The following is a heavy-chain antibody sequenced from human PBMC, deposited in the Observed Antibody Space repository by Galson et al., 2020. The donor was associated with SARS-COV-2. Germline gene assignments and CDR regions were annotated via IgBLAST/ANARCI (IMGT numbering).Heavy chain of an antibody. CDR2: IYHSGST. CDR1: GYSISSGYY. CDR3: ARAGVVAASHGVDY. Sequence: SATLSLTCTVSGYSISSGYYWGWIRQPPGKGLAWIGSIYHSGSTYYNPSLKSRVTISVDTSKNQFSLKLSSVTAADTAVYYCARAGVVAASHGVDYWGQGTLVTVSS. J-gene: IGHJ4*02. D-gene: IGHD2-15*01. V-gene: IGHV4-38-2*02.